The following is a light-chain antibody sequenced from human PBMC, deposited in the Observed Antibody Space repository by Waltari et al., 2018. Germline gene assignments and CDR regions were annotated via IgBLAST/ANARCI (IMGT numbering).Light chain of an antibody. J-gene: IGLJ3*02. Sequence: QSVLTPPPSASGTPGQRVTISCSGSSSNIGSNTVNWYQQLPGTTPKLLIYDNDQRPSGVPDRFSGSKSGTSASLAISGLQSEDESDYYCAAWDDSLNGFWVFGGGTKLTVL. V-gene: IGLV1-44*01. CDR2: DND. CDR1: SSNIGSNT. CDR3: AAWDDSLNGFWV.